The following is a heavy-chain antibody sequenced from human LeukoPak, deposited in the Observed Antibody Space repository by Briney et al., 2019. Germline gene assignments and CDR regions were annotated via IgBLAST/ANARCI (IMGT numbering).Heavy chain of an antibody. J-gene: IGHJ3*02. CDR3: AREPAIVGATAFDI. D-gene: IGHD1-26*01. V-gene: IGHV4-59*01. CDR2: IYYSGST. Sequence: SETLSLTCTVSGGSISSYYWSWIRQPPGKGLEWIGYIYYSGSTNYNPSLKSRVTISVDTSKNQFSLKLSSVTAADTAVYYCAREPAIVGATAFDIWGQGTMVTVSS. CDR1: GGSISSYY.